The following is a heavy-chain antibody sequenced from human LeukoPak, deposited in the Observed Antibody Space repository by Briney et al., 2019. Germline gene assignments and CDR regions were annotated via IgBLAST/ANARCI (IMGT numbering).Heavy chain of an antibody. CDR1: GFTFRNYA. Sequence: GGSLRLSCAASGFTFRNYAMSWARQAPGKGLEWVSAISAGGGGTYYADSVKGRFTISRDNSKSTLYLQMNSLRAEDTAVYCCAKMGLPIDYWGQGTLVTVSS. CDR2: ISAGGGGT. D-gene: IGHD1-26*01. J-gene: IGHJ4*02. V-gene: IGHV3-23*01. CDR3: AKMGLPIDY.